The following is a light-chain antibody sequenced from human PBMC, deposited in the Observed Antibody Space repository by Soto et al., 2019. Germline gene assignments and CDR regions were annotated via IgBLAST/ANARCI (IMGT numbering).Light chain of an antibody. CDR2: DAS. Sequence: DIQMTQSPSTLSASVGDRVTITCRASQSISSWLAWYQQKPGKAPKLLIYDASSLESGVPSRFSGSGSGTEFTLTISSLQPDDFATYYCQQYNSCVTFGPGTKVDIK. V-gene: IGKV1-5*01. CDR3: QQYNSCVT. CDR1: QSISSW. J-gene: IGKJ3*01.